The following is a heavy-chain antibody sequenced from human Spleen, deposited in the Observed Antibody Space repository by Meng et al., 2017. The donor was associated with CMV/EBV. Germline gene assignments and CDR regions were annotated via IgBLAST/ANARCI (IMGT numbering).Heavy chain of an antibody. CDR2: ISGSGGST. CDR1: GFTVSSNY. Sequence: GESLKISCAASGFTVSSNYMTWVRQAPGKGLEWVSGISGSGGSTYYADSVKGRFTISRDNSKYTLYLQMNSLRADDTAVYYCAKDDYRTPPPDAFDIWGQGTMVTVSS. J-gene: IGHJ3*02. V-gene: IGHV3-23*01. D-gene: IGHD4/OR15-4a*01. CDR3: AKDDYRTPPPDAFDI.